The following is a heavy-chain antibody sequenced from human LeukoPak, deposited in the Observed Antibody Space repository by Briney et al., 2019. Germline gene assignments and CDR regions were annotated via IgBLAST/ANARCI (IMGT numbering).Heavy chain of an antibody. D-gene: IGHD1-7*01. CDR3: AGAKITGTTLPLDY. J-gene: IGHJ4*02. Sequence: SETLSLTCTVSGGSISSYYWSWIRQPPGKGLEWIGYIYYSGNTNYKPSLKSRVTISVDTSKNQFSLKLSSVTAADTAVYYCAGAKITGTTLPLDYWGQGTLVTVSS. V-gene: IGHV4-59*12. CDR1: GGSISSYY. CDR2: IYYSGNT.